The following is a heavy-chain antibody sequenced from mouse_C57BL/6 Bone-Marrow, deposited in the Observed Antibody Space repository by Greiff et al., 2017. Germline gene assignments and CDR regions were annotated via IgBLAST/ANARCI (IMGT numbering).Heavy chain of an antibody. CDR3: ASWYFDV. J-gene: IGHJ1*03. V-gene: IGHV1-59*01. CDR2: IDPSDSYT. Sequence: VKLQQPGAELVRPGTSVKLSCKASGYTFTSYWMHWVKQRPGQGLEWIGVIDPSDSYTNYNQKFKGKATLTVDTSSSTAYMQLSSLTSEDSAVYYCASWYFDVWGTGTTVTVSS. CDR1: GYTFTSYW.